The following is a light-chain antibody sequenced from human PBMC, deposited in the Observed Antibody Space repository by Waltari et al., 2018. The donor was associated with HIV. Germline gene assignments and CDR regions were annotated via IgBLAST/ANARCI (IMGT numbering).Light chain of an antibody. J-gene: IGLJ2*01. CDR3: QAWDNSVVV. V-gene: IGLV3-1*01. CDR1: KLGNEY. Sequence: SYELTQPPSMSVSPGQTANITCSGDKLGNEYACWYQQKAGQSPVLVIFKDTRRPSGIPERFSGSTSGNTATLTISGALPADEGDYYCQAWDNSVVVFGGGTRRTVL. CDR2: KDT.